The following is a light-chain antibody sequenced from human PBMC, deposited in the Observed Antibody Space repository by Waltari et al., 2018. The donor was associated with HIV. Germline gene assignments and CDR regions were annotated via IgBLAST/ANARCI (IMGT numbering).Light chain of an antibody. CDR3: QQAASFPHT. Sequence: DIQMTQSPSYMSALVGDSVSINCRANQSIDSFLAGYQQTPGEAPKLLIYSASRLENGVASRFFAFGSGTDFTLTITGLQTEDFATYYCQQAASFPHTVGGGTKV. CDR2: SAS. V-gene: IGKV1-12*01. J-gene: IGKJ4*01. CDR1: QSIDSF.